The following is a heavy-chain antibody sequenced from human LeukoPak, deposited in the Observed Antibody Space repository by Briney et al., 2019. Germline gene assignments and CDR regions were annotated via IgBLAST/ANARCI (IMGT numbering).Heavy chain of an antibody. V-gene: IGHV3-66*01. J-gene: IGHJ6*03. D-gene: IGHD1-1*01. CDR1: GFTFSSYW. CDR3: ARDRKGTYYMDV. CDR2: IYSGGST. Sequence: PGGSLRLSCAASGFTFSSYWMSWVRQAPGKGLEWVSVIYSGGSTYYADSVKGRFTISRDNSKNTLYLQMNSLRAEDTAVYYCARDRKGTYYMDVWGKGTTVTISS.